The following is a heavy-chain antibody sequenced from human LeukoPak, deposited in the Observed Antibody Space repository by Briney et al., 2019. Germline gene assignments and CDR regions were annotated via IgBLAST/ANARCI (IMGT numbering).Heavy chain of an antibody. CDR2: IYYSGST. CDR1: GFSLTTSGVG. Sequence: SGPTLVKPTQTLTLTCTFSGFSLTTSGVGVGWIRQPPGKGQEWIGSIYYSGSTYYNPSLKSRVTISVDTSKNQFSLKLSSVTAADTAVYYCARDPRGLPFDYWGQGTLVTVSS. V-gene: IGHV4-39*07. CDR3: ARDPRGLPFDY. J-gene: IGHJ4*02.